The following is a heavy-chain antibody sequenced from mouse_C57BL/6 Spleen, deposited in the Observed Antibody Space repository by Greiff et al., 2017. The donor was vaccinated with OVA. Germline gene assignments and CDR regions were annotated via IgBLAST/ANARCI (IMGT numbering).Heavy chain of an antibody. J-gene: IGHJ2*01. CDR3: ARHLSTMVTTPSYYFDY. V-gene: IGHV5-6*01. Sequence: EVMLVESGGDLVKPGGSLKLSCAASGFTFSSYGMSWVRQTPDKRLEWVATISSGGSYTYYPDSVKGRFTISRDNAKNTLYLQMSSLKSEDTAMYYCARHLSTMVTTPSYYFDYWGQGTTLTVSS. CDR1: GFTFSSYG. CDR2: ISSGGSYT. D-gene: IGHD2-2*01.